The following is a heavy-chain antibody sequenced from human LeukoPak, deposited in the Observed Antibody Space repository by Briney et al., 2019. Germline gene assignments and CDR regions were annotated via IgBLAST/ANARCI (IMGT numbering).Heavy chain of an antibody. CDR3: ARGRRVLDDY. CDR2: ISSSSSYI. V-gene: IGHV3-21*01. CDR1: GFTFSSYS. Sequence: GGSLRLSCAASGFTFSSYSMTWVRQAPGKGLEWVSSISSSSSYIYYADSVKGRFTISRDNAKNSLCLQMNSLRAEDTAVYYCARGRRVLDDYWGQGTLVTVSS. J-gene: IGHJ4*02. D-gene: IGHD1-1*01.